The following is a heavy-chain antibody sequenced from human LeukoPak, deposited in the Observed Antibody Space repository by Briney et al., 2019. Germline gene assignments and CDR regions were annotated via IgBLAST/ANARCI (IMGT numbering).Heavy chain of an antibody. CDR1: GYTFTSYD. J-gene: IGHJ4*02. V-gene: IGHV1-8*01. CDR3: ARVPGYS. CDR2: MNPNSGNA. Sequence: ASVKVSCKASGYTFTSYDISWVRQATGQGLEWMGWMNPNSGNAGYAQRFQGRVTMTRNNSISTAYMELTSLRSEDTAVYYCARVPGYSWGQGTLVTVSS. D-gene: IGHD6-13*01.